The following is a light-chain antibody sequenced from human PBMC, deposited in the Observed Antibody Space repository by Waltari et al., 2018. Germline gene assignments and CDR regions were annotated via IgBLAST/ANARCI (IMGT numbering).Light chain of an antibody. J-gene: IGKJ1*01. CDR1: QGLENA. CDR3: QHYYTTTTRT. Sequence: DVQLTQSPSSLSASVGDRVTITCRSSQGLENALAWYHQRPGKAPRLLLYSASRLQSGGPSRFSGRGSGTDYTLTISNLQPEDFATYYCQHYYTTTTRTFGQGTKVEIK. CDR2: SAS. V-gene: IGKV1-NL1*01.